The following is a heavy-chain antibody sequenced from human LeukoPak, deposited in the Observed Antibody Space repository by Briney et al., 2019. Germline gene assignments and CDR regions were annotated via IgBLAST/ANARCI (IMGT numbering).Heavy chain of an antibody. Sequence: GGSLRLSCAASGFTFSSYAMTWVRQAPGRGLEWVSYISSGSGTMYYADSVKGRFTISRDNAKKSLYLQMNSLRDEDTAVYYCARAVLGYSWVYDYWGQGTLVTVSS. V-gene: IGHV3-48*02. CDR2: ISSGSGTM. D-gene: IGHD5-18*01. CDR1: GFTFSSYA. CDR3: ARAVLGYSWVYDY. J-gene: IGHJ4*02.